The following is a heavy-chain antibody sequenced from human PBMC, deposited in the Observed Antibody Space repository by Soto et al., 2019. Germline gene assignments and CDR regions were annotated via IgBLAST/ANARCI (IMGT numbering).Heavy chain of an antibody. CDR2: IYSSGNT. Sequence: ASETLSLTCNVSGGSIRSNFWNWIRQPPGKELEWIGYIYSSGNTKYNPSLKSGGTMTVDMSQNQISLSLTSVTAADTAVYYCARGRPRDGYNSGHSEFDIWGQGTMVTVSS. CDR3: ARGRPRDGYNSGHSEFDI. J-gene: IGHJ3*02. D-gene: IGHD5-12*01. V-gene: IGHV4-59*01. CDR1: GGSIRSNF.